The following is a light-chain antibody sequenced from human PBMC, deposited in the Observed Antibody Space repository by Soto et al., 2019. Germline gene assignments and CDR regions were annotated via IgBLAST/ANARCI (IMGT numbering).Light chain of an antibody. J-gene: IGLJ1*01. CDR2: DDN. Sequence: QSVLTQPPSVSAAPGQKVTISCSGSSSNIGGNSVSWYQRLPGTAPKLLIYDDNKRPSGIPDRFSGSKSGTSATLGITGFQTGDEADYYCGSWDSSLSVYVFGTGTKVTVL. V-gene: IGLV1-51*01. CDR3: GSWDSSLSVYV. CDR1: SSNIGGNS.